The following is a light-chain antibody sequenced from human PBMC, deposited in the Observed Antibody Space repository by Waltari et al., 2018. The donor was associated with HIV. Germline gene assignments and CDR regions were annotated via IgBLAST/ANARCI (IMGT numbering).Light chain of an antibody. CDR3: TSFTTTTAWV. CDR1: RSDIVGYDY. Sequence: QSALTQPASVSGSLGQSITFSCTGTRSDIVGYDYVSWYQQHPGEAPTMIIYDVTNRPSGISDRFSGSKSGDTASLTISGLQAEDEADYYCTSFTTTTAWVFGGGTKLTVL. J-gene: IGLJ3*02. V-gene: IGLV2-14*03. CDR2: DVT.